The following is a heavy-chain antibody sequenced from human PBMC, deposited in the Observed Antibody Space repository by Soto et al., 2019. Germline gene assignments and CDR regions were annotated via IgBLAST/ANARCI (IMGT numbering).Heavy chain of an antibody. CDR1: GYTFTSYY. D-gene: IGHD3-3*01. V-gene: IGHV1-46*01. J-gene: IGHJ6*02. CDR2: INPSGGST. Sequence: ASVKVSCKASGYTFTSYYMHWVRQAPGQGLEWMGIINPSGGSTSYAQKFQGRVTMTRDTSASTVYMELSSLRSGDTAVYYCARGPSFYYDFWSGYSYQADYYYYYGMDVWGQGTTVTVSS. CDR3: ARGPSFYYDFWSGYSYQADYYYYYGMDV.